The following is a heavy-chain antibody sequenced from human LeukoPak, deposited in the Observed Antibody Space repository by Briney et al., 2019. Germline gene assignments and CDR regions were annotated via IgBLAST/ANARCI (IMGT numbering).Heavy chain of an antibody. CDR2: IRSDGTNK. D-gene: IGHD4/OR15-4a*01. CDR1: GFTFSNYG. V-gene: IGHV3-30*02. CDR3: AKVLAYGAYYYYYMDV. Sequence: GGSLRLSCAASGFTFSNYGIHWVRQAPGKGLEWVAFIRSDGTNKYYADSVKGRFTISRDNSKNTLYLQMNSLRAEDTAVYYCAKVLAYGAYYYYYMDVWGKGTTVTVSS. J-gene: IGHJ6*03.